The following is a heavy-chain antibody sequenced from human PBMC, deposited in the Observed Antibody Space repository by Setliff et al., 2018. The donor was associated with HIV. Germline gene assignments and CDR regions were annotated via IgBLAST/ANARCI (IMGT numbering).Heavy chain of an antibody. CDR3: AMLDTSDYFRNNWFDS. CDR2: ICNTGSI. V-gene: IGHV4-39*07. J-gene: IGHJ5*01. CDR1: GASISSSHYY. D-gene: IGHD3-22*01. Sequence: SEPLSLTCTVSGASISSSHYYWGWIRQPPGKGLEWIGSICNTGSIHYNPSLRSRVTISADTPKNQLSLKLTSVTAADTAVYYCAMLDTSDYFRNNWFDSWGQGTQVTVSS.